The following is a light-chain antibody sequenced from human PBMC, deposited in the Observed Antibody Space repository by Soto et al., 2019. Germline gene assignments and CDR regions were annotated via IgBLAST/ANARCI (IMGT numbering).Light chain of an antibody. Sequence: QSVLTQPAPVSGSPGQSITISCIGTSSDVGSSDLVSWYQQHPDTAPKLLIYGASKRPSGVSNRFSGSKSGNTASLTISGLQAEDEADYSCCSYASTSPYVFGTGTKVTVL. V-gene: IGLV2-23*01. CDR3: CSYASTSPYV. CDR2: GAS. CDR1: SSDVGSSDL. J-gene: IGLJ1*01.